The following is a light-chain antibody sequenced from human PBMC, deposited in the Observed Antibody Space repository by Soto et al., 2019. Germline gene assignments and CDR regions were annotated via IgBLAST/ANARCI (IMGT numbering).Light chain of an antibody. CDR1: QSVFNNN. CDR3: QQYGGSPRT. Sequence: EIVLTQSPGTLSLSPGERATLSCRASQSVFNNNLAWYQQKPGQAPRLIMFGSSSRATGIPDRFSGSGAATDLTLTISSREPEDFAIYHCQQYGGSPRTFGQGTKLEIK. CDR2: GSS. V-gene: IGKV3-20*01. J-gene: IGKJ2*01.